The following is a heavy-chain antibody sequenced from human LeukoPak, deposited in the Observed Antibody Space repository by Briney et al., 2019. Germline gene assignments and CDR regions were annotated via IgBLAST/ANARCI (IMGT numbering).Heavy chain of an antibody. D-gene: IGHD2-15*01. J-gene: IGHJ4*02. CDR2: ISSTSYM. Sequence: PGGSLRLSCVVSGFTFSSYEMNWVRQAPGKGLEWVSSISSTSYMNYADSVKGRFTISRDNAKNSVYLQMNSLRAEDTAVYYCARDRGMVAFDYWGQGTLVTVSS. CDR3: ARDRGMVAFDY. V-gene: IGHV3-21*01. CDR1: GFTFSSYE.